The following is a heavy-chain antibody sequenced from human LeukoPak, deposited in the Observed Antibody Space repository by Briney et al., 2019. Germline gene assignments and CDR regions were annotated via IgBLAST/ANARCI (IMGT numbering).Heavy chain of an antibody. CDR2: ISGSSSDT. D-gene: IGHD3-22*01. V-gene: IGHV3-11*06. J-gene: IGHJ4*02. CDR3: ARVNPTSNGFYAY. Sequence: GGSLRLSCAASGFTFSDYYMTWIRQAPGKGLEWVSYISGSSSDTNYADFVKGRFTISRDNAKNSLYLQMNSLRAEDTAVYYCARVNPTSNGFYAYWGQGTPVTVSS. CDR1: GFTFSDYY.